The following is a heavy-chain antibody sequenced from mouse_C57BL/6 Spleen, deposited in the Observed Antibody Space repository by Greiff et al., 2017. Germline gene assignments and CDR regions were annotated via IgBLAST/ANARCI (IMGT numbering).Heavy chain of an antibody. V-gene: IGHV3-6*01. CDR1: GYSITSGYY. CDR3: ARDGNYDCDY. CDR2: ISYDGSN. D-gene: IGHD2-1*01. Sequence: EVQLVESGPGLVKPSQSLSLTCSVTGYSITSGYYWNWIRQFPGNKLEWMGYISYDGSNNYNPSLKNRISITRDTSKNQFFLKLNSVTTEDTATYYCARDGNYDCDYWGQGTTLTVSS. J-gene: IGHJ2*01.